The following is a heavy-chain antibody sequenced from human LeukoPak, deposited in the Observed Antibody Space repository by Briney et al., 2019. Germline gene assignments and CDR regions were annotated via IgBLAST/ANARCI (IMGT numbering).Heavy chain of an antibody. D-gene: IGHD6-13*01. J-gene: IGHJ5*02. V-gene: IGHV3-23*01. CDR3: ARSSSSWYWFDP. Sequence: GGSLRLSCAASGFTFSTYALSWVRQAPGKGLEWVSAISPGGDRTYYADSAKGRFAISRDNSKNTLYLQMNSLRAEDTAVCYCARSSSSWYWFDPWGQGTLVTVSS. CDR2: ISPGGDRT. CDR1: GFTFSTYA.